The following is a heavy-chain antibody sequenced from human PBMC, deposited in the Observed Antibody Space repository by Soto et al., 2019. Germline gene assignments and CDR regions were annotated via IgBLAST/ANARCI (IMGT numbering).Heavy chain of an antibody. CDR2: INHRANT. V-gene: IGHV4-34*01. CDR3: GRGDSRGYYTWAE. CDR1: GGSFSGHS. D-gene: IGHD3-22*01. J-gene: IGHJ4*02. Sequence: QVQLQQWGAGLLKPSETLSLTCAVYGGSFSGHSWIGILHPPGRGLEGIGEINHRANTNYSPSLKTRVIISVHTCNHPFSLTVSSATDAATPVYYCGRGDSRGYYTWAEWSQGTLGTVSS.